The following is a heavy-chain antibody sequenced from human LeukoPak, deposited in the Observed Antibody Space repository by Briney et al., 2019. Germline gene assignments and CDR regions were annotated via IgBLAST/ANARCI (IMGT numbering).Heavy chain of an antibody. Sequence: SETLSLTCTVSGVSISSSPYYWGWIRQPPGKDLEWIGSIYYSGSTYYNPSLKSRVTISVDTSKNQFSLKLSSVTAADTAVYYCTGRSNSQPPNYWGQGTLVTVSS. J-gene: IGHJ4*02. CDR3: TGRSNSQPPNY. D-gene: IGHD4-23*01. CDR1: GVSISSSPYY. V-gene: IGHV4-39*01. CDR2: IYYSGST.